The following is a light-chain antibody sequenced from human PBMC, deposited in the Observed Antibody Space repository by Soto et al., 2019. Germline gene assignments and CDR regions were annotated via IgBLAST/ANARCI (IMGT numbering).Light chain of an antibody. CDR2: DVA. CDR3: CSYAGGYTYL. Sequence: QSVLTQPPSASETPGQRVTISCTGTGNDVGAYNYVSWYQQHPGRPPKLKIYDVARWPSGVPDRFSGSKSGNTASLTISGLQAEDEADYFCCSYAGGYTYLFGTGTKV. CDR1: GNDVGAYNY. J-gene: IGLJ1*01. V-gene: IGLV2-11*01.